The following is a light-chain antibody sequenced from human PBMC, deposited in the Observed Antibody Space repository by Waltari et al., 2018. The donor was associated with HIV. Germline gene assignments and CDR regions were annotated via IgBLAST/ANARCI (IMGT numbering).Light chain of an antibody. Sequence: IVMTQSPATLSVSPGERVTLSCRASRNVKNFLAWYQQKPGQAPRLLIYGASTRATGIPARFSGSGSGTDFTLTISSLQSEDFAVYYCQYFGTFGQGTKVEIK. CDR1: RNVKNF. CDR3: QYFGT. CDR2: GAS. V-gene: IGKV3-15*01. J-gene: IGKJ1*01.